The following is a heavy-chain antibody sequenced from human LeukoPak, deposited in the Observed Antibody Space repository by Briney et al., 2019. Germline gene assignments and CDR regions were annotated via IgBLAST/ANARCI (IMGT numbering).Heavy chain of an antibody. Sequence: SGTLSVTFMVSVASHSNRPCFWAWIRQPPGKGLEWIGSMSEGGATFYNPCSKSRAIISVDPSSNQFSLNLNSVTAEDTAVYYCARPLHSSWDWFDPWGKGTRVTVSS. CDR3: ARPLHSSWDWFDP. CDR2: MSEGGAT. V-gene: IGHV4-39*01. CDR1: VASHSNRPCF. J-gene: IGHJ5*02. D-gene: IGHD6-13*01.